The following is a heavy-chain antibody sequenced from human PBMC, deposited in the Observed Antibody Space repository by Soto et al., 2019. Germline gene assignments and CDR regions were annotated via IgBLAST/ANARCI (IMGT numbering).Heavy chain of an antibody. V-gene: IGHV3-30*03. D-gene: IGHD1-7*01. J-gene: IGHJ4*02. CDR1: GFTFSSYG. CDR3: ARARVELLDY. CDR2: ISYDGSNK. Sequence: GGSLRLCCAASGFTFSSYGMHWVRQAPGKGLEWMAVISYDGSNKYYADSVKGRFTISRDNSKNTLYLQMNSLRAEDTAVYYCARARVELLDYWGQGTLVTVSS.